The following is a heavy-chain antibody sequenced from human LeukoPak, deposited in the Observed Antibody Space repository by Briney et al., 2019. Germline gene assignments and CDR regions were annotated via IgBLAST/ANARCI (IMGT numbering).Heavy chain of an antibody. D-gene: IGHD2-15*01. CDR3: ASSEKVVAATPWYNWFDP. CDR2: IIPIFGTA. V-gene: IGHV1-69*13. CDR1: GGTFSSYA. Sequence: SVKVSCKASGGTFSSYAISWVRQAPGQGLEWMGGIIPIFGTANYAQKFQGRVTITADESTSTAYTELSSLRSEDTAVYYCASSEKVVAATPWYNWFDPWGQGTLVAVSS. J-gene: IGHJ5*02.